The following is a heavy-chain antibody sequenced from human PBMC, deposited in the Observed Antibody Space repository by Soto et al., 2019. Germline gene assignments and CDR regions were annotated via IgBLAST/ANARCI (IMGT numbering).Heavy chain of an antibody. CDR3: AKGRSYYYYYGVDV. CDR2: IIDSGAST. V-gene: IGHV3-23*01. Sequence: GGSLRLSCAVSGFDFNNLGMNWVRHVPGKGLEWVSDIIDSGASTYYADSVKGRFTISRDNSKSTLYLQMNSLRAEDTALYYCAKGRSYYYYYGVDVWGQGTTVTVSS. J-gene: IGHJ6*02. CDR1: GFDFNNLG.